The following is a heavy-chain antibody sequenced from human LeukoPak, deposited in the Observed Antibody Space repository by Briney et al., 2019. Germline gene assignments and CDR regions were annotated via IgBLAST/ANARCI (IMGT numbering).Heavy chain of an antibody. Sequence: GGSLRLSCAASGFTFSSYGMHWVRQAPGKGLEWVAFIRYDGSNKYYADSVKGRFTISRDNSKNTLYLQMNSLRPEDTAVYYCAPRVVVITAPFDYWGQGTLVTVSS. V-gene: IGHV3-30*02. J-gene: IGHJ4*02. CDR1: GFTFSSYG. CDR2: IRYDGSNK. D-gene: IGHD2-21*01. CDR3: APRVVVITAPFDY.